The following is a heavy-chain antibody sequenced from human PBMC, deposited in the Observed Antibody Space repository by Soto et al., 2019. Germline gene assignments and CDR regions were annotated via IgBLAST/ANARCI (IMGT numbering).Heavy chain of an antibody. D-gene: IGHD6-6*01. CDR1: GFTVSSNY. J-gene: IGHJ3*01. CDR2: IYSSDST. Sequence: GGSLRLSCAASGFTVSSNYMSWVRQAPGKGLEWVSVIYSSDSTHYADSVKGRFTISRDNSKNTLYLQMNSLRAEDTAVYYCAKGAMKRYSIASEGRAGDAFDCWGQGTMVNVAS. CDR3: AKGAMKRYSIASEGRAGDAFDC. V-gene: IGHV3-53*01.